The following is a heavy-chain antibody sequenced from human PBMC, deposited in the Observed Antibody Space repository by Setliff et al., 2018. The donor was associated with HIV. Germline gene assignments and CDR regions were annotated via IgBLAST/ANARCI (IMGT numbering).Heavy chain of an antibody. CDR1: GGSIRADGHC. J-gene: IGHJ5*02. D-gene: IGHD6-6*01. V-gene: IGHV4-61*09. Sequence: SETLSLTCSVSGGSIRADGHCWTWFRQPAGKGLEWIGHICSTGSSSYNPSLKSRVTISEETSKNQVSLKLTSMTAPDAAVYYCARGFRSSSALYWYDPWGQGTLVTVSS. CDR2: ICSTGSS. CDR3: ARGFRSSSALYWYDP.